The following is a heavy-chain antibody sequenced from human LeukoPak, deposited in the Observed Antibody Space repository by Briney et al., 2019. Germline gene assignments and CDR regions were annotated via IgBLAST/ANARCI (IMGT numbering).Heavy chain of an antibody. V-gene: IGHV1-2*02. J-gene: IGHJ5*02. Sequence: GASVKVSCKASGYTFTDFYIHRVRQAPGQGPEWMGWINLHRGATNYAQKFRGRVTMTRDTSISLVYMELSRLKSNDTAVYYCARDLRGSGYDPWGQGTLVTASS. CDR2: INLHRGAT. D-gene: IGHD3-10*01. CDR3: ARDLRGSGYDP. CDR1: GYTFTDFY.